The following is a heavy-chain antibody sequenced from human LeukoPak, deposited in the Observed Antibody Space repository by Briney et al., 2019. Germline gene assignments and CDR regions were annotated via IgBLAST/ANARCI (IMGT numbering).Heavy chain of an antibody. Sequence: GGSLRLSCAASGFTFDDYAMHWVRQAPGKGLEWVSGISWNSGSIGYADSVKGRFTISRDNAKNSLYLQMNSLRAEDMALYYCAKDPYDILTGVGYWGQGTLVTVSS. CDR2: ISWNSGSI. J-gene: IGHJ4*02. CDR1: GFTFDDYA. V-gene: IGHV3-9*03. D-gene: IGHD3-9*01. CDR3: AKDPYDILTGVGY.